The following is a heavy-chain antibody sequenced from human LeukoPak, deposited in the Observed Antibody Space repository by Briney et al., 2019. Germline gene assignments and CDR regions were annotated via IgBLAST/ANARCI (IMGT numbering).Heavy chain of an antibody. Sequence: GGSLRLSCAASGFTFDDYGMSWVRQAPGKGLEWVSGINWNGGSTGYADSVKGRFTISRDNAKNSLYLQMNSLRADDTALYYCARGIGYDTKAYFDYWGQGTLVTVSS. CDR1: GFTFDDYG. J-gene: IGHJ4*02. CDR3: ARGIGYDTKAYFDY. V-gene: IGHV3-20*04. CDR2: INWNGGST. D-gene: IGHD3-3*01.